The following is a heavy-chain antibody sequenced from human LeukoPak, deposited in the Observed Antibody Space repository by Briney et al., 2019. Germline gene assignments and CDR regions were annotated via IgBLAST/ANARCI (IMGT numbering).Heavy chain of an antibody. CDR1: GGSLSNYY. J-gene: IGHJ5*02. D-gene: IGHD1-14*01. Sequence: PSETLSLTRTVSGGSLSNYYWNWIRQPPGKGLEWSGYIDYSGSTSHNPSLKSRVTISVETSKSQSSLELPSVTAADTAVYYCARGTRPGNCFDPWGQGTLVTVSS. V-gene: IGHV4-59*08. CDR3: ARGTRPGNCFDP. CDR2: IDYSGST.